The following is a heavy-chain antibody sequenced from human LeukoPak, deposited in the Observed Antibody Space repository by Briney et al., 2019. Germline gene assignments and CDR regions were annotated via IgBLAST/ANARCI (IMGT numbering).Heavy chain of an antibody. J-gene: IGHJ4*02. CDR2: IYYSGST. CDR1: GGSISSGSYY. V-gene: IGHV4-39*07. D-gene: IGHD3-10*01. Sequence: PSETLSLTCTVSGGSISSGSYYWGWIRQPPGKGLEWIGSIYYSGSTYYNPSLKSRVTISVDTSKNQFSLKLSSVTAADTAVYYCAREEIVVRGVNYWGQGTLVTVSS. CDR3: AREEIVVRGVNY.